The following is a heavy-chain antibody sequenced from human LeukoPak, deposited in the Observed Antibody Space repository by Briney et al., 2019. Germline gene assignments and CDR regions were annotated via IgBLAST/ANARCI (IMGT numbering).Heavy chain of an antibody. D-gene: IGHD6-19*01. J-gene: IGHJ4*02. CDR2: INHSGST. CDR3: ARSGSGGWIDY. CDR1: GGSFSGYY. Sequence: PSETLSLTCAVYGGSFSGYYWSWIRQPPGKGLEWIGEINHSGSTNYNPSLKSRVTISVDTSKNQFSLKLNSVTPEDTAVYYCARSGSGGWIDYWGQGTLVTVSS. V-gene: IGHV4-34*01.